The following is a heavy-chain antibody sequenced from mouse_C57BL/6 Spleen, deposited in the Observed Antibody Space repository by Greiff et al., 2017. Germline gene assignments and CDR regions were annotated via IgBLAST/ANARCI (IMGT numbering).Heavy chain of an antibody. CDR1: GYTFTSYW. Sequence: VQLQQPGAELVKPGASVKMSCKASGYTFTSYWITWVKQRPGQGLEWIGDIYPGSGSTNYTEKFKSKATLTVDTSSSTAYMQLSSLTSEDSAVYCCARGVFCTSIAMDYWGQGTSVTVSS. CDR2: IYPGSGST. D-gene: IGHD6-1*01. J-gene: IGHJ4*01. V-gene: IGHV1-55*01. CDR3: ARGVFCTSIAMDY.